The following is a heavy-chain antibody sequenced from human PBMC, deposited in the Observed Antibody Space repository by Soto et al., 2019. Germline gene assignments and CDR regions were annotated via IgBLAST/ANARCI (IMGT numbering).Heavy chain of an antibody. J-gene: IGHJ6*02. Sequence: GASVKVSCKASGYTFTSYYMHWVRQAPGQGLEWMGIINPSGGSTGYAQKFQGRVTMTRDTSTSTVYMELSSLRSEDTAVYYCARDRDYYDSSGYYPSYYYYGMDVWGQGTTVTVSS. CDR1: GYTFTSYY. CDR3: ARDRDYYDSSGYYPSYYYYGMDV. V-gene: IGHV1-46*01. D-gene: IGHD3-22*01. CDR2: INPSGGST.